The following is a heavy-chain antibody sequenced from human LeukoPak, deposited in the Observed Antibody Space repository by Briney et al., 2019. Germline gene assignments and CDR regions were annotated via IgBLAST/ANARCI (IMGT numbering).Heavy chain of an antibody. CDR1: GGSISSSSYY. Sequence: SETLSLTCTVSGGSISSSSYYWGWIRQPPGKGLEWIGSIYYSGSTYYNPSLKSRVTISVDTSKNQFSLKLSSVTAADTAVYYCAKDSIAVTPYYFDYWGQGTLVNVSS. J-gene: IGHJ4*02. V-gene: IGHV4-39*07. CDR2: IYYSGST. CDR3: AKDSIAVTPYYFDY. D-gene: IGHD4-17*01.